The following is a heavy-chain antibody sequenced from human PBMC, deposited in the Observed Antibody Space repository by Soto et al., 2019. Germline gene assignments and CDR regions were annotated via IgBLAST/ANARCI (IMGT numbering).Heavy chain of an antibody. J-gene: IGHJ6*03. V-gene: IGHV4-31*03. CDR1: GGSISSGRNY. CDR2: IYYSGST. CDR3: ARYRKTGGYPMDV. D-gene: IGHD1-1*01. Sequence: SETLSLPCTVSGGSISSGRNYWSWIRQHPGKGLEWIGYIYYSGSTYYNPSLKSRVTISVDTSKNQFSLKLSSVTAADTAVYYCARYRKTGGYPMDVWGKGTTVT.